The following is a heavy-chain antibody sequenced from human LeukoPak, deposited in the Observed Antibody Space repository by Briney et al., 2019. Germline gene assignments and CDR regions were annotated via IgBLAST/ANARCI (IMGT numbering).Heavy chain of an antibody. CDR3: ARGDWRDGYNYYYFDY. CDR2: INPNSGGT. V-gene: IGHV1-2*02. D-gene: IGHD5-24*01. J-gene: IGHJ4*02. Sequence: ASVKVSCKASGYTFTGYYMHWVRQAPGQGLEWMGWINPNSGGTNYAKKFQGRVTMTRDTSISTAYMEISRLRSEDTAVYYCARGDWRDGYNYYYFDYWGQGTLVTVSS. CDR1: GYTFTGYY.